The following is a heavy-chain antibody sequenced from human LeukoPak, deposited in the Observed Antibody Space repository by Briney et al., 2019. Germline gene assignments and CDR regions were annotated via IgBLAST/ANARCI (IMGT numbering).Heavy chain of an antibody. V-gene: IGHV4-34*01. CDR2: MNPSGST. CDR1: GGSFSGYY. Sequence: SETLSLTCAVSGGSFSGYYWTWIRQTPEKGLEWMGEMNPSGSTNYNPSPKSRVTISVDTSKNQFSLELSSVTAADTAVYYCARGRQDVTMIVVVMTAVSYYLDVWGKGTTVTVS. D-gene: IGHD3-22*01. J-gene: IGHJ6*03. CDR3: ARGRQDVTMIVVVMTAVSYYLDV.